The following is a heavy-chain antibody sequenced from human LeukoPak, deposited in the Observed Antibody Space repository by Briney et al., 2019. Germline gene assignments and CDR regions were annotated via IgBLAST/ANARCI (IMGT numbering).Heavy chain of an antibody. D-gene: IGHD3-22*01. CDR1: GGTFSSYA. V-gene: IGHV1-69*13. Sequence: SVKVSCKASGGTFSSYAISWVRQAPGQGLEWMGGIIPIFGTANYAQKFQGGVTITADESTSTAYMELSSLRSEDTAVYYCARLYYYDSSGYYQNAFDIWGQGTMVTVSS. CDR2: IIPIFGTA. CDR3: ARLYYYDSSGYYQNAFDI. J-gene: IGHJ3*02.